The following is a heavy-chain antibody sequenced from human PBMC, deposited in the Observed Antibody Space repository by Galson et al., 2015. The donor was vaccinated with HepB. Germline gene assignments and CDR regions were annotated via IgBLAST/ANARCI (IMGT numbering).Heavy chain of an antibody. V-gene: IGHV1-69*13. CDR3: ARTFSSSSAWFDP. CDR1: GGTFSTLA. CDR2: IIPIFGVT. Sequence: SVKVSCKASGGTFSTLAISWVRQAPGQGLEWMGGIIPIFGVTNYAQRFQGRVTLTADESTNTAFMELSSLRSEDTAVYYCARTFSSSSAWFDPWGQGTLVTVSS. D-gene: IGHD6-6*01. J-gene: IGHJ5*02.